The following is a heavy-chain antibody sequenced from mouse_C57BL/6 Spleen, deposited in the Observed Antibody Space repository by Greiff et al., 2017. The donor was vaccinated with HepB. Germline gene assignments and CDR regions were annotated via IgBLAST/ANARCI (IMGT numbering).Heavy chain of an antibody. Sequence: VKLVESGAELVRPGASVKLSCKASGYTFTDYYINWVKQRPGQGLEWIARIYPGSGNTYYNEKFKGKATLTAEKTSSTAYMQLSILTSEDSAVYFCARETMVDYWGQGTTLTVSS. V-gene: IGHV1-76*01. J-gene: IGHJ2*01. D-gene: IGHD1-1*02. CDR2: IYPGSGNT. CDR3: ARETMVDY. CDR1: GYTFTDYY.